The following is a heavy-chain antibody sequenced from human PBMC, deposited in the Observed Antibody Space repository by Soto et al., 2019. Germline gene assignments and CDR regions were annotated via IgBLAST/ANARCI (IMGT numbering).Heavy chain of an antibody. CDR1: GFTFSSDA. CDR3: ARDTRYSSGYYAS. J-gene: IGHJ4*02. Sequence: GGSLRLSCAASGFTFSSDAMHWVRQAPGKGLEWVAVTSYDGTSKYYADSVKGRFFISRDNFKSTLYLQMNSLRPEDTAAYYCARDTRYSSGYYASWGQGTLVTVSS. V-gene: IGHV3-30-3*01. D-gene: IGHD6-19*01. CDR2: TSYDGTSK.